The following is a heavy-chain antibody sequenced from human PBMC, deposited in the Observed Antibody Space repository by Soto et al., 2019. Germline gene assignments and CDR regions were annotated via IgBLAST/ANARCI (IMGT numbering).Heavy chain of an antibody. CDR1: GFTFSSYG. Sequence: QVQLVESGGGVVQPGRSLRLSCAASGFTFSSYGMHWVRQAPGKGLEWVAVISYDGSNKYYADSVKGRFTISRDNSKNTLSLQMNSLRAEDTAVYYCAKDMIYYGSGSPFTHAGMDVWGQGTTVTVSS. V-gene: IGHV3-30*18. CDR3: AKDMIYYGSGSPFTHAGMDV. D-gene: IGHD3-10*01. CDR2: ISYDGSNK. J-gene: IGHJ6*02.